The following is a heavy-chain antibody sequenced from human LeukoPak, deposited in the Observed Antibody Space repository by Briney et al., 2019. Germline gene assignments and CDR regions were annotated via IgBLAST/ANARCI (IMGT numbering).Heavy chain of an antibody. D-gene: IGHD6-13*01. CDR3: ARMSSSWYEVPDY. CDR2: MNPNSGNT. CDR1: GYTFTSYD. J-gene: IGHJ4*02. V-gene: IGHV1-8*01. Sequence: ASVKVSCKASGYTFTSYDINWVRQATGQGLEWMGWMNPNSGNTGYAQKFQGRVTMTRNTSISTAYMELSSLRSEDTAVYYCARMSSSWYEVPDYWGQGTLVTVSP.